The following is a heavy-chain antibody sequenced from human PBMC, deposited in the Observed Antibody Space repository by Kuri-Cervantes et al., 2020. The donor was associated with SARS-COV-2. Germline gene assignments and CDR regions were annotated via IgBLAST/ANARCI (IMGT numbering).Heavy chain of an antibody. V-gene: IGHV3-11*04. Sequence: GESLKISCAASGFTFSDYYMSWIRQAPGKGLEWVSYISSSGSTIYYADSVKGRFTISRDNAKNSLYPQMNSLRAEDTAVYYCARSGYYYNNWFDPWGQGTLVTVSS. J-gene: IGHJ5*02. CDR2: ISSSGSTI. D-gene: IGHD3-22*01. CDR3: ARSGYYYNNWFDP. CDR1: GFTFSDYY.